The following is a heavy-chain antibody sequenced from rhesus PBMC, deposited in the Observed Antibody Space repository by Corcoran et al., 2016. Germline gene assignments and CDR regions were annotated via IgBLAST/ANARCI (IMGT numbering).Heavy chain of an antibody. Sequence: QLQLQESGPGLVKPSQTLSLTCAVSGGSISSHYWRWIRQPPGTGMEWIVRISGSGGSTDYNPSLKSRVTISTDTSKNQFSLKLSSVTAADTAVYYCARYYYSGSYYYNRFDVWGPGVLVTVSS. D-gene: IGHD3-16*01. CDR3: ARYYYSGSYYYNRFDV. J-gene: IGHJ5-1*01. CDR1: GGSISSHY. CDR2: ISGSGGST. V-gene: IGHV4-173*01.